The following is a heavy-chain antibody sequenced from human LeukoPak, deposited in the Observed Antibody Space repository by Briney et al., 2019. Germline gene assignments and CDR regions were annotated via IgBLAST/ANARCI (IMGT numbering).Heavy chain of an antibody. D-gene: IGHD6-6*01. J-gene: IGHJ4*02. CDR1: GGSISSLY. V-gene: IGHV4-59*08. Sequence: SETLSLTCSVSGGSISSLYWGWIRQPPGKGLEWIGYIYYTGSTNYNPSLKSRVTMFVDMSKNQFSLRLSAVTAADTAVYYCARHRAYSSSSPFDYWGQGTLVTVSS. CDR3: ARHRAYSSSSPFDY. CDR2: IYYTGST.